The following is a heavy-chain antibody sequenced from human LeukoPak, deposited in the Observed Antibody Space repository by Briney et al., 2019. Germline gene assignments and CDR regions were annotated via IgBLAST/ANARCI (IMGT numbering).Heavy chain of an antibody. Sequence: GGSLRLSCAASGFTVSSNYMSWVRQAPGKGLEWVSVIYSGGSTYYADSVKGRFTISRDNSKNTLYLQMNSLRAEDTAVYYCARNPSYCSGGSCYYFYGMDVRGKGTTVTVSS. CDR2: IYSGGST. CDR1: GFTVSSNY. J-gene: IGHJ6*04. CDR3: ARNPSYCSGGSCYYFYGMDV. D-gene: IGHD2-15*01. V-gene: IGHV3-53*01.